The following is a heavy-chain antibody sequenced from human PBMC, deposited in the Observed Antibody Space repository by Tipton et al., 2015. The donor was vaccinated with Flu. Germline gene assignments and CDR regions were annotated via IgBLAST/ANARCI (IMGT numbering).Heavy chain of an antibody. Sequence: LRLSCAASGFTFDDYAIHWVRRAPGKGLEWVSGITWNGGAVGYADSVKGRFTVSRDNAKNSLYLQMNSLRAEDTAFYYCAKDPRGDSSGYSYFDIWGQGTLVTVSS. V-gene: IGHV3-9*01. CDR1: GFTFDDYA. CDR3: AKDPRGDSSGYSYFDI. D-gene: IGHD3-22*01. CDR2: ITWNGGAV. J-gene: IGHJ4*02.